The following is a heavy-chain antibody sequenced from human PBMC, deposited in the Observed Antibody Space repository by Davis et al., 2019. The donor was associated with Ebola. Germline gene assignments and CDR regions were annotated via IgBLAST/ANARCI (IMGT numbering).Heavy chain of an antibody. CDR2: ISAYNGNT. CDR3: ARDLPRWHYGQTYYYYGMDV. J-gene: IGHJ6*02. D-gene: IGHD4-17*01. Sequence: AASVKVSCKASGYTFTSYGISWVRQAPGQGLEWMGWISAYNGNTNYAQKLQGRVTMTTDTSTSTAYMELSSLRSEDTAVYYCARDLPRWHYGQTYYYYGMDVWGQGTTVTVSS. CDR1: GYTFTSYG. V-gene: IGHV1-18*01.